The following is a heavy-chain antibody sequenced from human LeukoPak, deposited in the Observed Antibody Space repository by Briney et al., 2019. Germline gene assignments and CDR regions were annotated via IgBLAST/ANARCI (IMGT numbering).Heavy chain of an antibody. CDR1: GFTFSSHG. Sequence: GSLPLSCAASGFTFSSHGMNWVRQAPGKGLEWVSGISPNGVITYYADSVKGRFTISRDNSKGTVYLQMNSLRPEDTAVYYCAKDDAWLQYGNWGRGTLVTVSS. V-gene: IGHV3-23*01. CDR2: ISPNGVIT. J-gene: IGHJ4*02. D-gene: IGHD5-24*01. CDR3: AKDDAWLQYGN.